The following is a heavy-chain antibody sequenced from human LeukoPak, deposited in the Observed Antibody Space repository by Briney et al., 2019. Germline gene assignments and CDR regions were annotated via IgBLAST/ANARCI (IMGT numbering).Heavy chain of an antibody. V-gene: IGHV3-21*01. CDR1: GFTFSSYS. CDR3: ARMVRGVIIGWFDP. D-gene: IGHD3-10*01. Sequence: GGSLRLXCAASGFTFSSYSMNWVRQAPGKVLEWVSSISSSSSYIYYADSVKGRFTISRDNAKNSLYLQMNSLRAEDTAVYYCARMVRGVIIGWFDPWGQGTLVTVSP. CDR2: ISSSSSYI. J-gene: IGHJ5*02.